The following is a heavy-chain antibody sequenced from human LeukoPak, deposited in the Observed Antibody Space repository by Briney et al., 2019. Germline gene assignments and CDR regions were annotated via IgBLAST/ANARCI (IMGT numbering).Heavy chain of an antibody. CDR1: GYSFTTYW. V-gene: IGHV5-10-1*01. Sequence: HGESLKISCKGSGYSFTTYWITWLRQMPGKGLEWMGRIDASDSYTNYSPSFQGHVTISADKSINTAYLQCSLLKASDTAMYYCARGLRGGPRGGGLDYWGQGTLVTVSS. D-gene: IGHD2-15*01. CDR3: ARGLRGGPRGGGLDY. CDR2: IDASDSYT. J-gene: IGHJ4*02.